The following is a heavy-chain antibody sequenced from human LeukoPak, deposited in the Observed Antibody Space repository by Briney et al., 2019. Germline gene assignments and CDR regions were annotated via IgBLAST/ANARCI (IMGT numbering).Heavy chain of an antibody. CDR2: INPNSGGT. D-gene: IGHD2-21*02. CDR1: GNTFTGYY. J-gene: IGHJ2*01. V-gene: IGHV1-2*02. CDR3: ARDVEGGDFCFDL. Sequence: GASVKVSCKASGNTFTGYYMHWVRQAPGQGLEWMGWINPNSGGTNYAQKFQGRVTITADESTSTAYMELSSLRSEDTAVYYCARDVEGGDFCFDLWGRGTLVTVSS.